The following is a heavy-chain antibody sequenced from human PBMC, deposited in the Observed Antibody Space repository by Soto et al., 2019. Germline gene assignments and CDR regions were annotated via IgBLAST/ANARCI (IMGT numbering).Heavy chain of an antibody. D-gene: IGHD7-27*01. J-gene: IGHJ4*02. CDR2: ISYDGTNK. CDR1: GFSFSISP. V-gene: IGHV3-30-3*01. CDR3: ARDPKTSGGQHWAFNYFAS. Sequence: QVQLVESGGGVVQPGRSLRLSCAASGFSFSISPMHWVRQAPGKGPEWVALISYDGTNKFYADSVKGRFTISRDNSKSTLYLQVDSLRPEDAAVYYRARDPKTSGGQHWAFNYFASWVQGTLVTFSS.